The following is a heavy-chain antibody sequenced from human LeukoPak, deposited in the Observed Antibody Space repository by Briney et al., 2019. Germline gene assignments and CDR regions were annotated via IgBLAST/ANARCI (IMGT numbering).Heavy chain of an antibody. CDR3: ARGSTHYGYNWNGYWFDP. Sequence: GGSLRLSCAASGFTFSSYEMNWVRQAPGKGLEWVSYISSSGSTIYYADSVKGRFTISRDNAKNSLYLQVNSLRAEDTAVYYCARGSTHYGYNWNGYWFDPWGQGTLVTVSS. V-gene: IGHV3-48*03. J-gene: IGHJ5*02. CDR1: GFTFSSYE. D-gene: IGHD1-1*01. CDR2: ISSSGSTI.